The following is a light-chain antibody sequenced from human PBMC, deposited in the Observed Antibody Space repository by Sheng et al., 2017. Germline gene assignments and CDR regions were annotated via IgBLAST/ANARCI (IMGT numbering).Light chain of an antibody. J-gene: IGKJ3*01. CDR1: QSVSSN. V-gene: IGKV3-15*01. CDR3: QQYNNWLGT. Sequence: ETVMTQSPATLSVSPGERATLSCRASQSVSSNLAWYQQKPGQAPRLLIYGASTRATGIPARFSGSGSGTEFTLTISSLQSEDFAVYYCQQYNNWLGTFGRRTESRISN. CDR2: GAS.